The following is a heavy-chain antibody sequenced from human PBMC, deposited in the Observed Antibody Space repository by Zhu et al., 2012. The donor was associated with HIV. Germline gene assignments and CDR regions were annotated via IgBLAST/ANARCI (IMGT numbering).Heavy chain of an antibody. CDR2: IYYSGST. CDR1: GGSISSGDYY. Sequence: QVQLQESGPGLVKPSQTLSLTCTVSGGSISSGDYYWSWIRQPPGKGLEWIGYIYYSGSTYYNPSLKSRVTISVDTSKNQFSLKLSSVTAADTAVYYCARAIPGYSSGWALKGWFDPRGAREPWSPSPQ. J-gene: IGHJ5*02. D-gene: IGHD6-19*01. CDR3: ARAIPGYSSGWALKGWFDPR. V-gene: IGHV4-30-4*08.